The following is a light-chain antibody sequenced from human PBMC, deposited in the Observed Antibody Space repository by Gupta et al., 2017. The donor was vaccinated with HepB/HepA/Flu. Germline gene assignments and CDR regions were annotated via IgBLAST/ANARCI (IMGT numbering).Light chain of an antibody. V-gene: IGKV3-11*01. CDR3: QQRNAWPLT. J-gene: IGKJ3*01. Sequence: EIVLTQSPSTLSLSPGERATLSCRATQSICTYLVWFQQKPGQAPRLLIYDASNRATGIPARLSGSGAGTDFTLTINMLEAEDFAVYYCQQRNAWPLTFGPGTKVDIK. CDR2: DAS. CDR1: QSICTY.